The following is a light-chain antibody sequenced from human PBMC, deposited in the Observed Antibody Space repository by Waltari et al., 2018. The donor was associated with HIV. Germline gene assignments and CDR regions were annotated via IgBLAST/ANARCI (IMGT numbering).Light chain of an antibody. CDR1: NSDVGTYNL. CDR3: SSYGGSSNWL. J-gene: IGLJ2*01. Sequence: QSALTQPASVSGSPGQSITISCTGTNSDVGTYNLVSWYQHHPGKAPKLIIYEGIKRPSGVSNRISGSKSANTASLTISGLQAEDEADYYCSSYGGSSNWLFGGGTKLTVL. CDR2: EGI. V-gene: IGLV2-23*01.